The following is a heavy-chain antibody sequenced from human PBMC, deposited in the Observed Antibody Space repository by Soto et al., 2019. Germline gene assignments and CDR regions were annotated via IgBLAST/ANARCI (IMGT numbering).Heavy chain of an antibody. CDR3: ARGTVDSSGWSINNHYGMDV. CDR2: ISAYNANT. D-gene: IGHD6-19*01. V-gene: IGHV1-18*04. CDR1: GYTFTSYG. J-gene: IGHJ6*02. Sequence: ASVKVSCKASGYTFTSYGISLVRQAPGQGLEWMGWISAYNANTNYAQKLQGRVTMTTDTSTSTAYMDLRSLRSDDTAVYYCARGTVDSSGWSINNHYGMDVWGQGTTVTAP.